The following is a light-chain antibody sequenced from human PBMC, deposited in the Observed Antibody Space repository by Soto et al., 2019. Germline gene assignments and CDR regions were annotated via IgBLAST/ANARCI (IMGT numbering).Light chain of an antibody. V-gene: IGLV4-69*01. CDR1: SGHSSYA. CDR3: QTWGTGIQGV. Sequence: QPVLTQSPSASASLGASVKLTCTLSSGHSSYAIAWPQQQPEKGPRYLMKLNSDGSHSKGDGIPDRFSGSSSGAERYLTISGLQSEDEADYYCQTWGTGIQGVFGGGTKLTVL. CDR2: LNSDGSH. J-gene: IGLJ2*01.